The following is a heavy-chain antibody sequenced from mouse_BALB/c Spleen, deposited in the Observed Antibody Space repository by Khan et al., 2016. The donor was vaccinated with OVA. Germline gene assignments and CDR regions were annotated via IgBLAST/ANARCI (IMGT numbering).Heavy chain of an antibody. CDR3: ANGNYGWFAY. Sequence: EVALVESGGGLVVPGGSLKLSCAASGYTFSTFVMSWVRQTPEMRLAWVATISGAATYTYYPDSVKGRLSISRDNAKNTLYLQMDSLRAEDTAIYYCANGNYGWFAYWGQGTLVTVSA. CDR2: ISGAATYT. J-gene: IGHJ3*01. V-gene: IGHV5-9-1*01. CDR1: GYTFSTFV. D-gene: IGHD2-1*01.